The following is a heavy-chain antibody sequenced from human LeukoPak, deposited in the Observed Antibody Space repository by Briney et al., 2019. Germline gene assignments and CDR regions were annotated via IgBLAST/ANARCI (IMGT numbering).Heavy chain of an antibody. D-gene: IGHD6-19*01. CDR3: ASNRAVAGDIYDY. V-gene: IGHV1-69*05. Sequence: SVKVSCKASGGTFSSYAISWVRQAPGQGLEWMGGIIPIFGTANYAQKFQGRVTITTDESTSTAYMELSSLRSEDTAVYYCASNRAVAGDIYDYWGQGTLVTVSS. CDR1: GGTFSSYA. J-gene: IGHJ4*02. CDR2: IIPIFGTA.